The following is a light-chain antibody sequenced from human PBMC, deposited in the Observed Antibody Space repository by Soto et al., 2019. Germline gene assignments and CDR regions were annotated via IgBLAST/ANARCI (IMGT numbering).Light chain of an antibody. V-gene: IGLV2-8*01. CDR1: SSDVGGYNY. CDR3: SSYAGSNKSV. J-gene: IGLJ1*01. CDR2: EVS. Sequence: QSVLTQPPSASGSPGQSVTISCTGTSSDVGGYNYVSWYQQYPGKAPKLMIYEVSKRPSGVPDRFSGSKSGNTASLTVSGPQAEDEADYYCSSYAGSNKSVFGTGTKVTVL.